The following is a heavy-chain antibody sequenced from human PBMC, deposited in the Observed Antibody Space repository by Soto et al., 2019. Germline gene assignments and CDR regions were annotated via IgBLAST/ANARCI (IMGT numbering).Heavy chain of an antibody. CDR1: GYTFIGYG. CDR2: ISGYNGDT. J-gene: IGHJ6*02. CDR3: ARDIESVTAKHFFYYYAMDV. D-gene: IGHD2-8*01. V-gene: IGHV1-18*04. Sequence: GASVKVSCKASGYTFIGYGISWVRQAPGQGLEWMGWISGYNGDTRYAQNFQGRVTMTTDASTNTAYMDLRTLRSDDTAVYCCARDIESVTAKHFFYYYAMDVWGQGTTVTV.